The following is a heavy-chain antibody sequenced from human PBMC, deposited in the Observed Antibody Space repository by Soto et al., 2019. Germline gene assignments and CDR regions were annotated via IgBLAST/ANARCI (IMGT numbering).Heavy chain of an antibody. Sequence: SETLSLTCTVSGGSISSSSYYWGWIRQPPGKGLEWIGSIYYSGSTYYNPSLKSRVTISVDTSKNQFSLKLSSVTAADTAVYYCARLVSRYCSGGSCPYPDWGQGTLVTVSS. D-gene: IGHD2-15*01. V-gene: IGHV4-39*01. CDR2: IYYSGST. CDR3: ARLVSRYCSGGSCPYPD. J-gene: IGHJ4*02. CDR1: GGSISSSSYY.